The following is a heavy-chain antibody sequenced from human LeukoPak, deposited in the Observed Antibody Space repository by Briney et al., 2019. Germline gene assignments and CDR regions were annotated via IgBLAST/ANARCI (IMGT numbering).Heavy chain of an antibody. J-gene: IGHJ4*02. Sequence: SETLSLTCTVSGDSINTSNYFWGWIRQSTGKGLEWIGNIYYIGTSDYNPSLKSRVTISIDTSKNQFSLNLRSVTAADTAYYYCARHRSGSYIRYFDFWGQGALVTVSS. CDR1: GDSINTSNYF. V-gene: IGHV4-39*01. D-gene: IGHD1-26*01. CDR3: ARHRSGSYIRYFDF. CDR2: IYYIGTS.